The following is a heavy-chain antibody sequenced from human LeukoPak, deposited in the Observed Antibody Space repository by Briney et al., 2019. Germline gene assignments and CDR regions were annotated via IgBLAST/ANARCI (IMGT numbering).Heavy chain of an antibody. J-gene: IGHJ4*02. CDR2: VSGRDDST. D-gene: IGHD3-9*01. CDR1: GFTFSNYD. V-gene: IGHV3-23*01. CDR3: AKWGDYDILTGYYDSDY. Sequence: GGSLRLSCAASGFTFSNYDMSWVRQAPGKGLEGVSDVSGRDDSTYYADSVKGGFTISRDNSKNTLYLQMNSLRAEDTAVYYCAKWGDYDILTGYYDSDYWGQGTLVTVSS.